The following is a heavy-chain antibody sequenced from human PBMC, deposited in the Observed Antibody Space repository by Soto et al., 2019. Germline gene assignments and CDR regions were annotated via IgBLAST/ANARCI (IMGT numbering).Heavy chain of an antibody. V-gene: IGHV3-23*01. CDR3: AKGLGVVVITQPQNDAFDI. CDR2: ISGSGGST. J-gene: IGHJ3*02. CDR1: GFTFSSYA. D-gene: IGHD3-22*01. Sequence: PGGSLRLSCAASGFTFSSYAMSWVRQAPGKGLEWVSAISGSGGSTYYADSVKGRFTISRDNSKNTLYLQMNSLRAEDTAVYYCAKGLGVVVITQPQNDAFDIWGQGTMVTVSS.